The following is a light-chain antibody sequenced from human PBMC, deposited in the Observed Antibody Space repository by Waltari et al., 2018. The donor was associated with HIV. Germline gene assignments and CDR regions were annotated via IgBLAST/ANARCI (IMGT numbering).Light chain of an antibody. V-gene: IGLV1-40*01. J-gene: IGLJ2*01. Sequence: QSVLTQPPSVSGAPGQRVTISCTGSSSNIGAGYDVHWYQQLPGTAPKLLICGNSNRPSGFPDRFPGSKSGTSASLAITGLQAEDEADYYCQSYDSSLSGSGVVFGGGTKLTVL. CDR2: GNS. CDR1: SSNIGAGYD. CDR3: QSYDSSLSGSGVV.